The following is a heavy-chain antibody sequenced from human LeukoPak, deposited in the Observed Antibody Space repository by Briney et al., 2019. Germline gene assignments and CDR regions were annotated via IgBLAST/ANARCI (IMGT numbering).Heavy chain of an antibody. CDR3: ARAPPTDWYFDL. D-gene: IGHD4-17*01. Sequence: PGRSLRLSCAVSGFTFSSYAMHWVRQAPGKGLEWVAARWYDGTKSYYADSVKGRFAISRDNSKNTLYLQMDSLRAEDTAVYYCARAPPTDWYFDLWGQGTLVTVSS. CDR1: GFTFSSYA. V-gene: IGHV3-33*01. CDR2: RWYDGTKS. J-gene: IGHJ2*01.